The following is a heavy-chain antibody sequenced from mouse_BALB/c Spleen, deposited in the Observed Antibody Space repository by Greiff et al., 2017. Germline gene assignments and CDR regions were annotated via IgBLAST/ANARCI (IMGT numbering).Heavy chain of an antibody. J-gene: IGHJ4*01. CDR3: ARGGILPYYYAMDY. CDR1: GYSFTGYF. V-gene: IGHV1-20*02. D-gene: IGHD5-2*01. Sequence: VQLKESGPELVKPGASVKISCKASGYSFTGYFMNWVMQSHGKSLEWIGRINPYNGDTFYNQKFKGKATLTVDKSSSTAHMELRSLASEDSAVYYCARGGILPYYYAMDYWGQGTSVTVSS. CDR2: INPYNGDT.